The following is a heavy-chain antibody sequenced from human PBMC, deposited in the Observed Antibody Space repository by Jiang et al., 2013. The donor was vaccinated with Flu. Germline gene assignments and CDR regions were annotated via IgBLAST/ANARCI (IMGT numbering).Heavy chain of an antibody. CDR2: IFPNDEK. D-gene: IGHD3-10*01. Sequence: KPTQTLTLTCTVSGFSLNTPRMGVSWLRQPPGKALEWLAHIFPNDEKAYSTSLRSRLTISKDTSKSQIVLTMTNMDPVDTATYYCAWTGFDAFLRGVPFDPWGQGTLVTVSS. CDR3: AWTGFDAFLRGVPFDP. CDR1: GFSLNTPRMG. V-gene: IGHV2-26*01. J-gene: IGHJ5*02.